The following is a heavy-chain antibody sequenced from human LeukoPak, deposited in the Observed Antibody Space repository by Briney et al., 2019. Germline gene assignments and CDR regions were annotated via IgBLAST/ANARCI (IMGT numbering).Heavy chain of an antibody. Sequence: ASVKVSRKASGYTFTGYYMHWVRQAPGQGLEWMGWINPNSGGTNYAQRFQGRVTMTRDTSISTAYMELSGLRSDDTAVYYCARVTGTTGYWGQGTLVTVSS. CDR2: INPNSGGT. CDR3: ARVTGTTGY. CDR1: GYTFTGYY. J-gene: IGHJ4*02. V-gene: IGHV1-2*02. D-gene: IGHD1-7*01.